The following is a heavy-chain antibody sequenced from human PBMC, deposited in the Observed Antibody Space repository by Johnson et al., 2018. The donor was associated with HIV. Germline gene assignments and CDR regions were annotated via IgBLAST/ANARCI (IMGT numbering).Heavy chain of an antibody. CDR2: ISDSGGTT. CDR3: AKDYGAFDI. D-gene: IGHD3-10*01. V-gene: IGHV3-23*04. CDR1: GFTFSSYA. Sequence: VQLVESGGGAVQPGRSLRLSCAASGFTFSSYAMSWVRQTPGKRLEWVSAISDSGGTTYYADYVKGRFTISRDNSKNTLYLQMKSLRAEDTAVYYCAKDYGAFDIWGQGTMVTVSS. J-gene: IGHJ3*02.